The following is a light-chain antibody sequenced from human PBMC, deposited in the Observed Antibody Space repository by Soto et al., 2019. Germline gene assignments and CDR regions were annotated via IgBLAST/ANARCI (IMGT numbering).Light chain of an antibody. CDR3: QQYNNWPFS. V-gene: IGKV3-15*01. Sequence: EIVMTQSPGTLSVSPWERATLSCRAGQGVTTNFAWYQQKSGQSPRLHIYDVSIRATGVPARFSGTGSETDFTLTISGLQSEDSAVYFCQQYNNWPFSFGQGTRLEIK. CDR2: DVS. CDR1: QGVTTN. J-gene: IGKJ5*01.